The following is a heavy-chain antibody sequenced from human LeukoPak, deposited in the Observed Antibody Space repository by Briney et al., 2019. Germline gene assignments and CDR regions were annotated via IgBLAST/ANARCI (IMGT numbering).Heavy chain of an antibody. V-gene: IGHV3-33*08. Sequence: GRSLRLSCAASGFTFSSYGMHWVRQAPGKGLEWVAVIWYDGSNKYYADSVKGRFTISRDNSKNTLYLQMNSLRAEDTAVYYCAGGLYGYSSLDYYYGMDVWGQGTTVTVSS. CDR2: IWYDGSNK. CDR1: GFTFSSYG. CDR3: AGGLYGYSSLDYYYGMDV. J-gene: IGHJ6*02. D-gene: IGHD2-8*02.